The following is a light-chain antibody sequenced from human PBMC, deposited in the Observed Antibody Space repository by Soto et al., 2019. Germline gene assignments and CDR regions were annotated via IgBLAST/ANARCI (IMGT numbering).Light chain of an antibody. J-gene: IGLJ1*01. Sequence: QSVLTQPASVSGSPGQSITISCAGTSSDVGGYNYVSWYQHHPGKVPQLMIYGVSNRPSGVSNRFSGSKSGNTASLTISGLQPEDEADYYCYSYTTSNTYVFVTGTKVTVL. CDR3: YSYTTSNTYV. V-gene: IGLV2-14*03. CDR2: GVS. CDR1: SSDVGGYNY.